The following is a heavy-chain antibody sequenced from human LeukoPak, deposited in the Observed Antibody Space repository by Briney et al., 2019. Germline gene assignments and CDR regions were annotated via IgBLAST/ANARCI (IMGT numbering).Heavy chain of an antibody. Sequence: ASLKVSCKASGGTFSSYAISWVRQAPGQGLEWMGRIIPILGIANYAQKFQGRVTITADKSTSTAYMELSSLRSEDTAVYYCARRAVAGQSFDYWGQGTLVTVSS. CDR2: IIPILGIA. CDR1: GGTFSSYA. V-gene: IGHV1-69*04. D-gene: IGHD6-19*01. J-gene: IGHJ4*02. CDR3: ARRAVAGQSFDY.